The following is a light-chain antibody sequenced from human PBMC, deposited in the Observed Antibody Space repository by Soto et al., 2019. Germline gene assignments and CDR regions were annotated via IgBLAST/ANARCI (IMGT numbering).Light chain of an antibody. CDR1: QSVTTSY. V-gene: IGKV3-20*01. CDR2: GAS. J-gene: IGKJ1*01. CDR3: QHYGSSPR. Sequence: EIMLTQSPCTLSLSLGETATLSCRASQSVTTSYLAWYQQKPGQAPRLLIYGASSRATGVPDRFSGSGSGTDFTLTISRLEPEDFAVYYCQHYGSSPRFGQGTKVDIK.